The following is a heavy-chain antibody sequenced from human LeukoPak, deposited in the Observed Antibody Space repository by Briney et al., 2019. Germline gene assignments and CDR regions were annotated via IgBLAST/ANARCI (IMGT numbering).Heavy chain of an antibody. Sequence: SVKVSCKASGCTFSSYAISWGRQAPAQGLEWMGWINPNSGGTNYAQKFQGRVTMTRDTSISTAYMELRRLRSDDTAVYYCARDSQWLANWFDPWGQGTLVTVSS. V-gene: IGHV1-2*02. CDR1: GCTFSSYA. D-gene: IGHD6-19*01. CDR3: ARDSQWLANWFDP. J-gene: IGHJ5*02. CDR2: INPNSGGT.